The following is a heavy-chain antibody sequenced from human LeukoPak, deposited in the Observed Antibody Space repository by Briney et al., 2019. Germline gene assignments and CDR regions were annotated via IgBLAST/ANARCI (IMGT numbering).Heavy chain of an antibody. D-gene: IGHD2-15*01. J-gene: IGHJ3*02. CDR1: GFTFSRYG. Sequence: GGSLRVSCAASGFTFSRYGMHGVGQAGGTGVDGVAVIWDDGINKYYAGSVKGPFPISIADSQNAFNLQTDSLRAEDTAVYYCVTGPHISGARDLFDIWGQGTMITVTS. CDR2: IWDDGINK. CDR3: VTGPHISGARDLFDI. V-gene: IGHV3-33*01.